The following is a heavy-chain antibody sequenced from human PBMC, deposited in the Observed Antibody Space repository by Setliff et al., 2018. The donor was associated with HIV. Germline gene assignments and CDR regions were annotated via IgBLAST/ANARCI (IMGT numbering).Heavy chain of an antibody. J-gene: IGHJ3*02. CDR2: IHYSGIT. CDR1: RDSINGHW. D-gene: IGHD3-9*01. Sequence: SETLSLTCTVSRDSINGHWWSWIRQPPGKGLEWTGSIHYSGITHYNPSLKSRLTMSVDTSKNQVSLKLTSVTAADTAVYYCARYKCINFACVGFDIWGRGTMVTVSS. V-gene: IGHV4-59*11. CDR3: ARYKCINFACVGFDI.